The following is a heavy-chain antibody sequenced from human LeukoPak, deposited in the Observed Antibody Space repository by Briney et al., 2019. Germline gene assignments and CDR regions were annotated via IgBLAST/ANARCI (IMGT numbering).Heavy chain of an antibody. D-gene: IGHD5-18*01. CDR3: ARVLQRGYSYGYYYGMDV. V-gene: IGHV1-69*01. J-gene: IGHJ6*02. CDR1: GGAFSSYA. CDR2: IISIFGTA. Sequence: SVKVSCKASGGAFSSYAISWVRQAPGQGLEWMGGIISIFGTANYAQKFQGRVTITADESTSTAYMELSSLRSEDTAVYYCARVLQRGYSYGYYYGMDVWGQGTTVTVSS.